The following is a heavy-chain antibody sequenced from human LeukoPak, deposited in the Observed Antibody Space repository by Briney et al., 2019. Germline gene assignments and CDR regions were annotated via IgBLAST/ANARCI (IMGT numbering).Heavy chain of an antibody. V-gene: IGHV4-34*01. Sequence: PSETLSLTCAVYGGSFSGYYWSWIRQPPGKGLEWIGEINHSGSTNYNPSLKSRVTISVDTSKNQFSLKLSSVTAADTAVYYCARDGPSFDYWGQGTLVTVSS. D-gene: IGHD5-24*01. J-gene: IGHJ4*02. CDR1: GGSFSGYY. CDR3: ARDGPSFDY. CDR2: INHSGST.